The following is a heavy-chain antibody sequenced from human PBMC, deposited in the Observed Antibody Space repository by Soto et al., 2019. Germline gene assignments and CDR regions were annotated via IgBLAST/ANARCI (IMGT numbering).Heavy chain of an antibody. V-gene: IGHV3-21*01. J-gene: IGHJ6*02. CDR1: GFTFSSYS. D-gene: IGHD2-2*01. CDR3: ARDRKIVCSSTRCPDYLYYYGIDV. CDR2: ISSSSSYI. Sequence: NPGGSLRLSCAASGFTFSSYSMNWVRQAPGKGLEWVSSISSSSSYIYYADSVKGRFTISRDNAKNSLYLQMNSLRAEDTAVYYCARDRKIVCSSTRCPDYLYYYGIDVWGQGTTVTVSS.